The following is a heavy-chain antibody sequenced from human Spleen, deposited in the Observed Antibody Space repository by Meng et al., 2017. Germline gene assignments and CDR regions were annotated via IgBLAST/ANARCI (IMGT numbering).Heavy chain of an antibody. CDR3: AGGTGWLIDY. J-gene: IGHJ4*02. Sequence: GESLKISCAASGFTFSSYAMHWVRQAPGKGLEWVAIIHQDGSLKYYVDSVKGRLTISRDNAKNSLYLQINSLRAEDTAVYYCAGGTGWLIDYWGQGILVTVSS. CDR1: GFTFSSYA. D-gene: IGHD6-19*01. CDR2: IHQDGSLK. V-gene: IGHV3-7*01.